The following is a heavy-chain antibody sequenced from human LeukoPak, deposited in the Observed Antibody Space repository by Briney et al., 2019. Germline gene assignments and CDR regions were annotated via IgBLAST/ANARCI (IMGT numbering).Heavy chain of an antibody. CDR3: TRDPYDSGGYAAFDI. D-gene: IGHD3-22*01. CDR2: IKQDGREE. J-gene: IGHJ3*02. Sequence: GGSLRLSCAASGFIFSSYWMTWVRQAPGRGLGWVANIKQDGREEYYVDSVKGRFTISRDNAKNSLYLQINSLRAEDTALYYCTRDPYDSGGYAAFDIWGQGTMVTVSA. V-gene: IGHV3-7*01. CDR1: GFIFSSYW.